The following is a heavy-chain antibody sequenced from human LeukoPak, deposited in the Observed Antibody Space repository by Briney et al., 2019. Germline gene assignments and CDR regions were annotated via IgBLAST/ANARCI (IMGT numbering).Heavy chain of an antibody. CDR2: ISGSGGST. CDR1: GFTFSSYA. V-gene: IGHV3-23*01. J-gene: IGHJ4*02. CDR3: AKDTLTPSKPPVSFDY. D-gene: IGHD1-14*01. Sequence: GGSLRLSCAASGFTFSSYAMSWVRQAPGKGLEWVSAISGSGGSTYYADSVKGRFTISRDNSKNTLYLQMNSLRAEDTAVYYCAKDTLTPSKPPVSFDYWGQGTLVTVSS.